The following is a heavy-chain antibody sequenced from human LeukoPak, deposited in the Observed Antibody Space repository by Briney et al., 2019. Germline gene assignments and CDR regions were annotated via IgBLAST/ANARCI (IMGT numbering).Heavy chain of an antibody. V-gene: IGHV3-74*01. D-gene: IGHD1-7*01. Sequence: GGSLRLSCAASGFTFSSYWMHWVRQAPGKGLVWVSRINSDGSSTSYADSVKGRFTISRDNAKNTLYLQMNSLRAEDTAVYYCARESGGYNWNYYYYYCYMDVWGKGTTVTVSS. J-gene: IGHJ6*03. CDR2: INSDGSST. CDR3: ARESGGYNWNYYYYYCYMDV. CDR1: GFTFSSYW.